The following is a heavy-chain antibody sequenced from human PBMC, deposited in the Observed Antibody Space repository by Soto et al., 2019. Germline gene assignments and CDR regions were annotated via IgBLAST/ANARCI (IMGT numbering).Heavy chain of an antibody. J-gene: IGHJ4*02. CDR3: ARGPYNWNPPYYFDY. CDR1: GFSLSTSGMC. CDR2: IDWDDDK. Sequence: SGPTLVNPTQTLTLTCTFSGFSLSTSGMCVSWIRQPPGKALEWLARIDWDDDKYYSTSLKTRLTISKDTSKNQVVLTMTNMDPVDTATYYCARGPYNWNPPYYFDYWGQGTLVTVSS. D-gene: IGHD1-20*01. V-gene: IGHV2-70*11.